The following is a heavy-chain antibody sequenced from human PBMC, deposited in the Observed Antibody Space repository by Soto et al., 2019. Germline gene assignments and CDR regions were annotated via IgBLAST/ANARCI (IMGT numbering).Heavy chain of an antibody. CDR1: GYTFTSYG. J-gene: IGHJ3*02. CDR3: ARVATMVRGVHDDAFDI. CDR2: ISAYNGNT. Sequence: QVQLVQSGAEVKKPGASVQVSCKASGYTFTSYGISWVRQAPGQGLEWMGWISAYNGNTNYAQKLQGRVTMTTETFTSTVYMELRSLRSDDTAVYYCARVATMVRGVHDDAFDIWGQGTMVTVSS. V-gene: IGHV1-18*01. D-gene: IGHD3-10*01.